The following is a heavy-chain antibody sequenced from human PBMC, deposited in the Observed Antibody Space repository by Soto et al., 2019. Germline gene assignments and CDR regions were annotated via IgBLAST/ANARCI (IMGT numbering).Heavy chain of an antibody. CDR3: ARDSGYDSDAFDI. CDR2: IYYSGST. D-gene: IGHD5-12*01. CDR1: GGSISSYY. V-gene: IGHV4-59*01. Sequence: SETLSLTCTVSGGSISSYYWSWIRQPPGKGLEWIGYIYYSGSTNYNPSLKSRVTISVDTSKNQFSLKLSSVTAADTAVYYCARDSGYDSDAFDIWGQGTMVTVSS. J-gene: IGHJ3*02.